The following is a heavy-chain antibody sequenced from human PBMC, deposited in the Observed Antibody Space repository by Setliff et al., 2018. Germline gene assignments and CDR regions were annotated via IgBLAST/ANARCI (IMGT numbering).Heavy chain of an antibody. CDR1: GFTFSSYA. J-gene: IGHJ3*02. CDR2: ISYDGSNK. CDR3: ARPLHIMGTSTAYAFDI. V-gene: IGHV3-30-3*01. D-gene: IGHD1-26*01. Sequence: PGGSLRLSCAASGFTFSSYAMHWVRQAPGKGLEWVAVISYDGSNKYYADSVKGRFTISRDNSKNTLYLQMNSHRVEDTAVDYCARPLHIMGTSTAYAFDIWGQGTMVTVSS.